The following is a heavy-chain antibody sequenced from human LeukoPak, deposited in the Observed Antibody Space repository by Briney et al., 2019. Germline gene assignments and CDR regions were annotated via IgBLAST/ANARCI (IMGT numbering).Heavy chain of an antibody. J-gene: IGHJ6*03. CDR3: AKDGGGYYPYYYYYMDV. CDR2: VSGSGGST. V-gene: IGHV3-23*01. CDR1: GFAFNTYT. Sequence: GGSLRLSCAVSGFAFNTYTMTWVRQAPGKGLEWVSVVSGSGGSTSYADSVKGRFTISRDNSKNTLYLQMNSLRAEDTAVYYCAKDGGGYYPYYYYYMDVWGKGTTVTISS. D-gene: IGHD3-22*01.